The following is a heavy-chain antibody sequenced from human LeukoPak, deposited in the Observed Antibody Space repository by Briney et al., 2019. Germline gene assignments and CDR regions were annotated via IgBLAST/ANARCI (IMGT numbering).Heavy chain of an antibody. J-gene: IGHJ4*02. Sequence: PGGSLRLSCAASGFTFSSYAMHWVRQAPGKGLEWVAVISYDGSNKYYADSVKGRFTISRDNSKNTLYLQMNSLRAEDTAMYYCARSIGYSSGWYAYWGQGTLVTVSS. D-gene: IGHD6-19*01. V-gene: IGHV3-30*04. CDR3: ARSIGYSSGWYAY. CDR1: GFTFSSYA. CDR2: ISYDGSNK.